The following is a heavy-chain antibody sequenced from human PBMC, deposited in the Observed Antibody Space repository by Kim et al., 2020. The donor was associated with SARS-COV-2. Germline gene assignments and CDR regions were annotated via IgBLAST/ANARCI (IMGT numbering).Heavy chain of an antibody. CDR3: AKTLVGGTGGDFDS. CDR1: GFTFSNYW. J-gene: IGHJ4*02. CDR2: IDRDGGTT. Sequence: GGSLRLSCAASGFTFSNYWMHWVRQAPGKGLAWVSHIDRDGGTTSYADSVKGRFTISRDNTRNTLYLHMNSLRVEDTAVYYCAKTLVGGTGGDFDSWGQGTLVTVSS. D-gene: IGHD1-26*01. V-gene: IGHV3-74*03.